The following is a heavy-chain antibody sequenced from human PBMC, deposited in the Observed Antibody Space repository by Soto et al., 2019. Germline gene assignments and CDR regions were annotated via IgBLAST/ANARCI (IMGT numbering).Heavy chain of an antibody. D-gene: IGHD3-10*01. CDR3: ARGDITMVRGVIRD. CDR2: IYYSGST. V-gene: IGHV4-31*03. Sequence: TLSLTCTVSGGSISSGGYYWSWIRQHPGKGLEWIGYIYYSGSTYYNPSLKSRVTISVDTSKNQFSLKLSSVTAADTAVYYCARGDITMVRGVIRDWGQGTLVPVSS. CDR1: GGSISSGGYY. J-gene: IGHJ4*02.